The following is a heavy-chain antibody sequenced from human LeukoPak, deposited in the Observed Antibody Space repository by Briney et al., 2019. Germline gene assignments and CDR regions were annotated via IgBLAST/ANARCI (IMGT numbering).Heavy chain of an antibody. D-gene: IGHD1-1*01. Sequence: GGSLRLSCAVSGFTFSSYTINWVRQAPGKGLEWVSSISSSSSYIYYADSGKGRFTISRDNAKNSLSLQMNSLRAEDTAVYYCARDRLLEDRDYHYYYYMDVWGIGTTVTVSS. CDR1: GFTFSSYT. CDR2: ISSSSSYI. J-gene: IGHJ6*03. V-gene: IGHV3-21*01. CDR3: ARDRLLEDRDYHYYYYMDV.